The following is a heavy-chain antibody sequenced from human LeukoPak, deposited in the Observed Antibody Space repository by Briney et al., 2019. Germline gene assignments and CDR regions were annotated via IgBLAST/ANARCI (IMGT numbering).Heavy chain of an antibody. CDR3: AKEYFGEPFDY. CDR1: GGSISSSNW. CDR2: IYHSGST. D-gene: IGHD3-10*01. Sequence: SGTLSLTCGVSGGSISSSNWWSWIRQPPGKGLEWIGEIYHSGSTNYNPSLKSRLTISVDKSKNQFSLKLSSVTAADTAIYYCAKEYFGEPFDYWGQGSLVTVSS. V-gene: IGHV4-4*02. J-gene: IGHJ4*02.